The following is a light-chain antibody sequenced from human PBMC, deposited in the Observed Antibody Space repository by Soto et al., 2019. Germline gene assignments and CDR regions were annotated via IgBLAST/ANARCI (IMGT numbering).Light chain of an antibody. CDR2: GAS. Sequence: EIVLTQSPGTLSLSPGERATLSCRASQSVSSNLVWYQQRPGQAPRLLISGASGRATGIPDRFSGSGCGTDFTLTIYRLEPEDFAVYYCQQYDTSPWTFGQGTKVDIK. CDR3: QQYDTSPWT. J-gene: IGKJ1*01. V-gene: IGKV3-20*01. CDR1: QSVSSN.